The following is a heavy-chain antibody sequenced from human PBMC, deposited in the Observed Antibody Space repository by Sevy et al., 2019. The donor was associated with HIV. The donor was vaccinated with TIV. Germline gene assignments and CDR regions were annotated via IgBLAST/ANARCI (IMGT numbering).Heavy chain of an antibody. CDR3: ARQGGIVDRAFDY. Sequence: SETLSLTCTVSGGSISSSSYDWGWIRQPPGKGLEWIGSMYSSGNTYYNPSLKSRVTIFVDTSKNQISLKLTSVTAADTPVYYCARQGGIVDRAFDYWGQGTLVTVSS. J-gene: IGHJ4*02. V-gene: IGHV4-39*01. CDR2: MYSSGNT. CDR1: GGSISSSSYD. D-gene: IGHD2-21*01.